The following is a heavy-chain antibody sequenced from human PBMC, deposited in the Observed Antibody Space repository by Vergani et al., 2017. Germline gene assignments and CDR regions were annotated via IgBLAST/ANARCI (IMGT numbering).Heavy chain of an antibody. Sequence: QVQLVQSVAEVKKPGASVKVSCKASGYTFTSFDINWVRQATGQGLEWMGWMNPNSGNTGCAQNFQGRATMTRNTSISTAYMELSSLRSEDTAVYYCATIGYRRWGYYFDYWGQGILVTVSS. D-gene: IGHD2-2*02. CDR3: ATIGYRRWGYYFDY. V-gene: IGHV1-8*01. J-gene: IGHJ4*02. CDR2: MNPNSGNT. CDR1: GYTFTSFD.